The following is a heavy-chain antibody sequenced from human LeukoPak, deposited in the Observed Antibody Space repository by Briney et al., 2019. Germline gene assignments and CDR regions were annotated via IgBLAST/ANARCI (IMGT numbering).Heavy chain of an antibody. CDR2: ISSSSSYI. V-gene: IGHV3-21*01. CDR1: GFTFSSYS. D-gene: IGHD5-12*01. Sequence: GGSLRLSCAASGFTFSSYSMNWVRQAPGKGLEWVSSISSSSSYIYYADSVKGRFTISRDNAKNSLYLQMNSLRAEDTAVYYCARFLSPRGYSGYDPLFDYWGQGTLVTVSS. CDR3: ARFLSPRGYSGYDPLFDY. J-gene: IGHJ4*02.